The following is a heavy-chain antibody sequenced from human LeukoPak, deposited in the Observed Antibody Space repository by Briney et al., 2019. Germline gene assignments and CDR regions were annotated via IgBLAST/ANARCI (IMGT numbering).Heavy chain of an antibody. CDR3: AKDLSPGTYDY. Sequence: PGGSLRLSCAASGFTFSSYGMHWVRQAPGKGLEWVSGIIGGGGSTYYADSVKGRFTISRDNSKNTLYLQMNSLRAEDTAVYYCAKDLSPGTYDYWGQGTLVTVSS. CDR1: GFTFSSYG. D-gene: IGHD1-1*01. CDR2: IIGGGGST. J-gene: IGHJ4*02. V-gene: IGHV3-23*01.